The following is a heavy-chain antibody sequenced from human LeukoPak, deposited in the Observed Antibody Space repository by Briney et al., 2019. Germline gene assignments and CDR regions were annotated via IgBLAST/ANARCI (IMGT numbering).Heavy chain of an antibody. D-gene: IGHD5-12*01. J-gene: IGHJ5*02. Sequence: SETLSLTCSVSGGSISSYYWSWIRQPPGKGLEWFGYIYYSGSTNYKSPLKRRVTMSGDTSKNQFSLELRSVTAADTAVYYCARHAESGYDRFDLWGQGTLVTVSS. CDR1: GGSISSYY. V-gene: IGHV4-59*08. CDR3: ARHAESGYDRFDL. CDR2: IYYSGST.